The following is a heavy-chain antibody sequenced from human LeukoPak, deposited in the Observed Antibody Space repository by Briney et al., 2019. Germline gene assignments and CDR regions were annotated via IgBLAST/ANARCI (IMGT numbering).Heavy chain of an antibody. J-gene: IGHJ6*02. CDR2: IYHSGST. CDR3: ARDRPPSIYYDSSGYYSD. D-gene: IGHD3-22*01. Sequence: SGTLSLTCAVSGGSISSSNWWSWVRQPPGKGLEWIGEIYHSGSTNYNPSLKSRVTISVDKSKNQFSLKLSSVTAADTAVYYCARDRPPSIYYDSSGYYSDWGQGTTVTVSS. CDR1: GGSISSSNW. V-gene: IGHV4-4*02.